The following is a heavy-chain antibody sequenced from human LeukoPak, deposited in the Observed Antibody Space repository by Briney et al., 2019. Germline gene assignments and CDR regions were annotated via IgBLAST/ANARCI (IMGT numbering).Heavy chain of an antibody. D-gene: IGHD6-19*01. V-gene: IGHV4-34*01. CDR2: INHSGST. CDR3: ASIAVAGTR. J-gene: IGHJ4*02. CDR1: GGSFSGYY. Sequence: SETLSLTCAVYGGSFSGYYWSWIRRPPGKGLEWIGEINHSGSTNYNPSLKSRVTISVDTSKNQFSLELSSVTAADTAVYYCASIAVAGTRWGQGTLVTVSS.